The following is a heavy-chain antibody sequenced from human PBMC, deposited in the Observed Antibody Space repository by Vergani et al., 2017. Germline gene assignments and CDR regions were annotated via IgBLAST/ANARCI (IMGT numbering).Heavy chain of an antibody. Sequence: EVQLVETGGGLIQPGGSLRLSCAASGFTVSSNYMSWVRQAPGKGLEWVSVIYSGGSTYYADSVKGRFTISRDNSKNTLYLQMNSLRAEDTAVYYCAILVDSNSFTRFDYWGQGTLVTGSS. CDR1: GFTVSSNY. CDR3: AILVDSNSFTRFDY. CDR2: IYSGGST. D-gene: IGHD2-15*01. J-gene: IGHJ4*02. V-gene: IGHV3-53*02.